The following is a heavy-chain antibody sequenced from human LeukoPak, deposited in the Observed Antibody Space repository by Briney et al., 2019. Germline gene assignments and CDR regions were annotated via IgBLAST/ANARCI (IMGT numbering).Heavy chain of an antibody. Sequence: SQTLSLTCTVSGGSISSGGYYWSWIRQPPGKGLEWIGYIYHSGSTYYNPSLKSRVTISVDRSKNQFSLKLSSVTAADTAVYYCARNLVMEAFDIWGQGTMVTVSS. J-gene: IGHJ3*02. CDR1: GGSISSGGYY. D-gene: IGHD2-21*01. CDR3: ARNLVMEAFDI. CDR2: IYHSGST. V-gene: IGHV4-30-2*01.